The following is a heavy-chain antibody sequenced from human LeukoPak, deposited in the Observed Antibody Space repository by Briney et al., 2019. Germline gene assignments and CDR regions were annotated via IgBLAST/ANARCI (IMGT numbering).Heavy chain of an antibody. CDR3: ARAGAALTRRRCWFDP. CDR2: INHSGST. V-gene: IGHV4-34*01. Sequence: PSETLSLTCTVSGGSISSYYWSWIRHPPGKGLEWIGEINHSGSTNDNPSLKSRVTISVATSKNQYSLKLSSVTAADTAVYYCARAGAALTRRRCWFDPWGQGTLVTVSS. J-gene: IGHJ5*02. CDR1: GGSISSYY. D-gene: IGHD3-3*02.